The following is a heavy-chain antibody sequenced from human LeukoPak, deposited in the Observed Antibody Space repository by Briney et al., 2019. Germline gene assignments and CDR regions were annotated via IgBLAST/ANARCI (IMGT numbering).Heavy chain of an antibody. CDR3: ARDSSGWVNWFDP. Sequence: GASVKVSCKASGYTFTGYYMHWVRQAPGQGLEWMGWIKPNSGATDYAQKFQERVTMTRDTSISTAYMELRRLRSDDTAVYYCARDSSGWVNWFDPWGQGTLVTVSS. J-gene: IGHJ5*02. V-gene: IGHV1-2*02. CDR2: IKPNSGAT. D-gene: IGHD6-19*01. CDR1: GYTFTGYY.